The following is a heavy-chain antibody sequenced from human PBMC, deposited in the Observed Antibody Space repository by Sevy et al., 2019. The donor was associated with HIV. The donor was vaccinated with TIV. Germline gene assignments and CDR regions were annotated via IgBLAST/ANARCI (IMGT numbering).Heavy chain of an antibody. J-gene: IGHJ4*02. CDR3: AREGCTKPHDY. V-gene: IGHV3-23*01. CDR1: GFTFSKYS. Sequence: GGSLRLSCAASGFTFSKYSMSWVRQPPGKGLGWVSTLYFGCGEINYADSVKGRLTISRDNSKSSVYLQMNTLRPEDTAVYYCAREGCTKPHDYWGQGTLVTVSS. CDR2: LYFGCGEI. D-gene: IGHD2-8*01.